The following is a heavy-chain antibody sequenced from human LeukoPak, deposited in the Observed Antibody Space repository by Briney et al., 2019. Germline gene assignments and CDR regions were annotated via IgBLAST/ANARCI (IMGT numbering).Heavy chain of an antibody. CDR3: TRGSIAYYYMDV. Sequence: SETLSLTCTVSGGSISSSSYYWGWIRQPPGKGLEWIGSIYYSGSTYYNPSLKSRVTISVDTSKNQFSLKLSSVTAADTAVYYCTRGSIAYYYMDVWGKGTTVTISS. V-gene: IGHV4-39*07. CDR2: IYYSGST. CDR1: GGSISSSSYY. J-gene: IGHJ6*03. D-gene: IGHD3-22*01.